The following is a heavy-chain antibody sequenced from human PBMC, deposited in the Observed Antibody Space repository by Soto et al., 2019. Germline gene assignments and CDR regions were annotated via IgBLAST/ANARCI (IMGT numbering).Heavy chain of an antibody. Sequence: ASVKVSCKTSGYSFTDYKLHWVRQAPGQGLEWMGWVGPNGGGSNSAQKFQGSVTMTWDTSITTAYLDLTRLTTNDTATYFCATWVDYGDFEGFDFWGQGTLVTVSS. CDR1: GYSFTDYK. D-gene: IGHD4-17*01. J-gene: IGHJ4*02. CDR2: VGPNGGGS. CDR3: ATWVDYGDFEGFDF. V-gene: IGHV1-2*04.